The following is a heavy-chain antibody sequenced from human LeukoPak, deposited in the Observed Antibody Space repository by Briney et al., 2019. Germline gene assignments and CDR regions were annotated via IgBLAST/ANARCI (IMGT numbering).Heavy chain of an antibody. J-gene: IGHJ5*02. CDR2: ISSGSSAI. CDR3: ARGDRGTAAGNNWFNP. V-gene: IGHV3-21*01. CDR1: GFTFTTYS. Sequence: PGGSLRLSCEASGFTFTTYSMTWVRQAPGKGLEWVSIISSGSSAIFSADALKGRFTISRDDAKNLLYLDMNSLRVEDTAVYYCARGDRGTAAGNNWFNPWGQGTLVTVSS. D-gene: IGHD6-13*01.